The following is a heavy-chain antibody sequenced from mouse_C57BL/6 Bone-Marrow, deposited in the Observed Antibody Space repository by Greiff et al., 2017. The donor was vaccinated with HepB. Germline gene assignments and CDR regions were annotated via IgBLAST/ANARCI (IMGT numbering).Heavy chain of an antibody. D-gene: IGHD1-1*01. V-gene: IGHV1-81*01. CDR3: ARSHYGSSYDAMDY. CDR1: GYTFTSYG. Sequence: VHLVESGAELARPGASVKLSCKASGYTFTSYGISWVKQRTGQGLEWIGEIYPRSGNTYYNEKFKGKATLTADKSSSTAYMELRSLTSEDSAVYVCARSHYGSSYDAMDYWGQGTSVTVSS. J-gene: IGHJ4*01. CDR2: IYPRSGNT.